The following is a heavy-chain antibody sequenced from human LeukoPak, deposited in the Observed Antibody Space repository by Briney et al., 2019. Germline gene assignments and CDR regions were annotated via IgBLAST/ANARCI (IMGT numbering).Heavy chain of an antibody. Sequence: GGSLRLSCAASGFTFSSYAMSWVRQAPGKGLEWVSAISGSGGSTYYADSVKGRFTISRDNSKNTLYLQMNSLRAEDTAVYYCAKDLGYCSGGSCYGNWFDPWDQGTLVTVSS. CDR1: GFTFSSYA. CDR3: AKDLGYCSGGSCYGNWFDP. CDR2: ISGSGGST. V-gene: IGHV3-23*01. J-gene: IGHJ5*02. D-gene: IGHD2-15*01.